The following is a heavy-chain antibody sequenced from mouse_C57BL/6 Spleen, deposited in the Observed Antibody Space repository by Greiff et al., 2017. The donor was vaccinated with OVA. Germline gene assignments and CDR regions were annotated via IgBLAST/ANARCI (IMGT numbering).Heavy chain of an antibody. V-gene: IGHV1-55*01. CDR3: ARRDYYGSSDYYAMDY. CDR1: GYTFTSYW. D-gene: IGHD1-1*01. CDR2: IYPGSGST. J-gene: IGHJ4*01. Sequence: QVQLKQPGAELVKPGASVKMSCKASGYTFTSYWITWVKQRPGQGLEWIGDIYPGSGSTNYNEKFKSKATLTVDTSSSTAYMQLSSLTSEDSAVYYGARRDYYGSSDYYAMDYWGQGTSVTVSS.